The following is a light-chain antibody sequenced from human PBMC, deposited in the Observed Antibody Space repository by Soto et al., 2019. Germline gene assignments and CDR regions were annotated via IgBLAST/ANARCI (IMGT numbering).Light chain of an antibody. J-gene: IGKJ5*01. CDR2: DAS. V-gene: IGKV3-11*01. Sequence: EIVLTQSPAILPLSPGERATLSCRASQSVSTYLGWYQQKPGQAPRLLIYDASNRATGIPARFSGSGSGTDFTLTISSLEPEDFAVYYCQQRSNWITFGQGTRLEIK. CDR3: QQRSNWIT. CDR1: QSVSTY.